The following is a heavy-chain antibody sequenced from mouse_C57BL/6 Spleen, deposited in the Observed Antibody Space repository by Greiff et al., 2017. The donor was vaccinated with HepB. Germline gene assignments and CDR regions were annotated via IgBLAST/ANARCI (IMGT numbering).Heavy chain of an antibody. D-gene: IGHD2-4*01. V-gene: IGHV1-7*01. CDR3: ARSYYDYDGVGY. J-gene: IGHJ2*01. CDR2: INPSSGYT. Sequence: VQVVESGAELAKPGASVKLSCKASGYTFTSYWMHWVKQRPGQGLEWIGYINPSSGYTKYNQKFKDKATLTADKSSSTAYMQLSSLTYEDSAVYYCARSYYDYDGVGYWGQGTTLTVSS. CDR1: GYTFTSYW.